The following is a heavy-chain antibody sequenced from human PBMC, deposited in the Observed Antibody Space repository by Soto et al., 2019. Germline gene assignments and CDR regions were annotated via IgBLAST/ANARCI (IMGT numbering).Heavy chain of an antibody. V-gene: IGHV3-7*03. CDR3: ARHGFHRDALDL. Sequence: EMQLEESGGGLVQPGGSRRLSCEASGFSFTNHWMSWVRQAPGKGLEWLANIQQDGGETYYLESVKGRFSISRDNAKDSVYLQMSGLRAEDTAVYYCARHGFHRDALDLWGQGTLVTVSS. D-gene: IGHD2-2*03. J-gene: IGHJ3*01. CDR2: IQQDGGET. CDR1: GFSFTNHW.